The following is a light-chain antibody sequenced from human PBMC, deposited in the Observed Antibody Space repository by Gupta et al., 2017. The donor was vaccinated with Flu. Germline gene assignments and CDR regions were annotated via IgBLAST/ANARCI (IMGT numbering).Light chain of an antibody. V-gene: IGKV3-11*01. CDR1: QSVSRY. Sequence: PATLSWSPGERATLSCRASQSVSRYLAWYQQKPGQAPTLLIYDASNRATGIPARFSGSGSGTEFTLTISSREPEDFAVYYCRQRSNWPLTFGGGTKVEIK. J-gene: IGKJ4*01. CDR3: RQRSNWPLT. CDR2: DAS.